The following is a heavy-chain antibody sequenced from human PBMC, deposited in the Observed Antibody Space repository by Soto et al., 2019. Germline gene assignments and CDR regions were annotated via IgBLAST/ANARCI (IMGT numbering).Heavy chain of an antibody. V-gene: IGHV1-8*01. CDR2: MNPNSGNT. Sequence: ASVKVSCKASGYTFTSYDINWVRQATGQGLEWMGWMNPNSGNTGYAQKFQGRVTMTRNTSISTAYMELSSLRSEDTAVYYCAGLNFDLLTGKYAFDIWGQGTMVTVSS. CDR1: GYTFTSYD. CDR3: AGLNFDLLTGKYAFDI. J-gene: IGHJ3*02. D-gene: IGHD3-9*01.